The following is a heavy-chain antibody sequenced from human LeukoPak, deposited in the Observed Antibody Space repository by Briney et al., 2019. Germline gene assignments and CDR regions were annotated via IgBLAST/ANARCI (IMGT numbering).Heavy chain of an antibody. CDR2: INTDGSST. D-gene: IGHD6-13*01. V-gene: IGHV3-74*01. CDR1: GFTFSSYW. CDR3: ARANGGYSSSWYRGDNWFDP. Sequence: GGSLRLSCAASGFTFSSYWMHWVRQAPGKGLVWVSRINTDGSSTSYADSVKGRFTISRDNAKNTLYLQMNSLRAEDTAVYYCARANGGYSSSWYRGDNWFDPWGQGTLVTVSS. J-gene: IGHJ5*02.